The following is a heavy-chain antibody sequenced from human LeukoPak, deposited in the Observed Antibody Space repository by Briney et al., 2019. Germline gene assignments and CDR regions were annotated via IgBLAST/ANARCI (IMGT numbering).Heavy chain of an antibody. V-gene: IGHV4-4*09. Sequence: SETLSLTCTVSGGSISSYYWSWIRQPPGKGLEWIGYIYSSGSTNYNPSLKSRVTISVDTSKNQFSLKLSSVTAADTAVYYCARHRVGVTLFDPWGQGTLVTVSS. CDR2: IYSSGST. J-gene: IGHJ5*02. CDR3: ARHRVGVTLFDP. CDR1: GGSISSYY. D-gene: IGHD1-26*01.